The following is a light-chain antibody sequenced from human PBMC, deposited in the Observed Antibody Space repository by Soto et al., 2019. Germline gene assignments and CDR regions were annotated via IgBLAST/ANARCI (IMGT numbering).Light chain of an antibody. CDR3: QQRSNWPPTWT. V-gene: IGKV3-11*01. Sequence: DIVLTQSPATLSLSPGERATLSCRASQSVSTYLDWYQQKHGQGPRLLIYDASKRATGIPVRFSGSGSGTDFTHTITSLEPEDFGVYYCQQRSNWPPTWTFGQGTKVDIK. J-gene: IGKJ1*01. CDR1: QSVSTY. CDR2: DAS.